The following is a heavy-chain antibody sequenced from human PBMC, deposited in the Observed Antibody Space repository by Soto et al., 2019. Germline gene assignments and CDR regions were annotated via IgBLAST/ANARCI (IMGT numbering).Heavy chain of an antibody. Sequence: LSLTCTVSGDSLSSGGHYWSWIRQHPGKGLEWIGHIYDSVNTYYSPSLRSRGTRSADMSKHQSSLNLRSVTAAATAVYYCARVDHRGYFAILTDYWGQGTLVTVSS. CDR2: IYDSVNT. D-gene: IGHD3-9*01. V-gene: IGHV4-31*03. CDR1: GDSLSSGGHY. J-gene: IGHJ4*02. CDR3: ARVDHRGYFAILTDY.